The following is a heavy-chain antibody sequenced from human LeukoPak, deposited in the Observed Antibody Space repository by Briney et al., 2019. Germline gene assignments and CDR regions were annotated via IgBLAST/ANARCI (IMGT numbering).Heavy chain of an antibody. CDR3: ARDLRYYYDSSGSFDY. CDR2: IKQDGSEK. D-gene: IGHD3-22*01. V-gene: IGHV3-7*01. CDR1: GFSFSTYS. J-gene: IGHJ4*02. Sequence: GGSLRLSCAASGFSFSTYSMNWVRQAPGKGLEWVANIKQDGSEKYYVDSVKGRFTISRDNAKNSLYLQMNSLRAEDTAVYYCARDLRYYYDSSGSFDYWGQGTLVTVSS.